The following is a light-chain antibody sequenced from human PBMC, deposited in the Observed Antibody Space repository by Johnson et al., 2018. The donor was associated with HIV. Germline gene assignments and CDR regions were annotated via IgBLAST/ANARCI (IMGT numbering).Light chain of an antibody. V-gene: IGLV1-51*01. CDR3: ATWDSSLTTGGV. CDR2: DNN. CDR1: TCDIGNNY. Sequence: QSVLTQPPSVSAAPGQKVTISCSGNTCDIGNNYVSCHQQLPGTAPKLLIYDNNKRPSGIPDRFSGSKSGTSATLGITGLQTGDEADYYCATWDSSLTTGGVFGSGTKVTVL. J-gene: IGLJ1*01.